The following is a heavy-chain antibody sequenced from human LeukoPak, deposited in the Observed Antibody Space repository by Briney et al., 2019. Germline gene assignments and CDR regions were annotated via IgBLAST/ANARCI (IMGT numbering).Heavy chain of an antibody. D-gene: IGHD3-16*02. V-gene: IGHV4-59*01. CDR1: GDSIGSYY. CDR3: ARVRARDASYPWFDS. Sequence: SETLSLTCSVSGDSIGSYYWTWIRQSPGKGLEWIGYIYYGGSTNYSPSLKSRVSISVDTSNNQFSLQLRSVRAADTAIYYCARVRARDASYPWFDSWGQGTLVTVSS. J-gene: IGHJ5*01. CDR2: IYYGGST.